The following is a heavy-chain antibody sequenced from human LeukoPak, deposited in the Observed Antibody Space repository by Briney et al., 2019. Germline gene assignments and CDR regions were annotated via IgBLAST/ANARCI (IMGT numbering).Heavy chain of an antibody. CDR1: GFTFSTYW. CDR2: FNSDGRST. Sequence: GGSLRLSCAASGFTFSTYWMHWVRQAPGRGLVWVSRFNSDGRSTYYADSVKGRFTISRDNAKNTLYLQMNSLRAEDTAVYYCARGRYYLDSWGQGTLVTVSS. CDR3: ARGRYYLDS. V-gene: IGHV3-74*01. J-gene: IGHJ4*02. D-gene: IGHD4-17*01.